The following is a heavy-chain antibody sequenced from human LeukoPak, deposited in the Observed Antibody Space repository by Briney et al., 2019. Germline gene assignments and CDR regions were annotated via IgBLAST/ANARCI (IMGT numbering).Heavy chain of an antibody. D-gene: IGHD3-9*01. CDR2: ISGGGGST. CDR1: GFTVSSNY. J-gene: IGHJ4*02. Sequence: QSGGSLRLSCAASGFTVSSNYMSWVRQAPGKGLEWVSAISGGGGSTYYADSVKGRFTISGDNSKNTLYLQMNSLRAEDTAVYYCAKYGDILTGYPYYFDYWGQGTLVTVSS. V-gene: IGHV3-23*01. CDR3: AKYGDILTGYPYYFDY.